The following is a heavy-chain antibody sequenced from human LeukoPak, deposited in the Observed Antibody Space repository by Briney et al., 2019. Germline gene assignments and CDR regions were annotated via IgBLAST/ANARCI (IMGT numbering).Heavy chain of an antibody. V-gene: IGHV3-21*01. J-gene: IGHJ4*02. Sequence: GGSLRLSCAASELTLNTYAMHWVRQAPGKGLEWVSSISRGSDHIFYADSMKGRFTISRDNAKNSLYLQMNSLGAEDTAVYYCARPYDTRGYFPDYWGQGTLVTVSS. CDR3: ARPYDTRGYFPDY. CDR2: ISRGSDHI. D-gene: IGHD3-22*01. CDR1: ELTLNTYA.